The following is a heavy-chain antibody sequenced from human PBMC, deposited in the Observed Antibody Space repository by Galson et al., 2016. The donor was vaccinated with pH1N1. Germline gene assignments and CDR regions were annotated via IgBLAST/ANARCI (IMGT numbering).Heavy chain of an antibody. CDR3: ATAPTGPGWFGVDV. CDR2: IWYDGSKT. Sequence: SLRLSCAASGFTFRNYGLHWVRQAPGKGLEWVAVIWYDGSKTYYADSVKGRFTISRDNAKSSLYLQMNSLRPEDTAVYYCATAPTGPGWFGVDVWGQGTTVIVS. D-gene: IGHD2-15*01. V-gene: IGHV3-33*03. J-gene: IGHJ6*02. CDR1: GFTFRNYG.